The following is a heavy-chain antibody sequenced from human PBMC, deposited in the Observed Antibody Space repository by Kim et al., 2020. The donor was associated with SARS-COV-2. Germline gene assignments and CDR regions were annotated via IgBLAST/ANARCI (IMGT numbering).Heavy chain of an antibody. V-gene: IGHV3-43*01. CDR2: ISWDGGST. CDR3: AKDIGGYCSGGSCYSDYYYYGMDV. Sequence: GGSLRLSCAASGFTFDDYTMHWVRQAPGKGLEWVSLISWDGGSTYYADSVKGRFTISRDNSKNSLYLQMNSLRTEDTALYYCAKDIGGYCSGGSCYSDYYYYGMDVWGQGTTVTVSS. J-gene: IGHJ6*02. D-gene: IGHD2-15*01. CDR1: GFTFDDYT.